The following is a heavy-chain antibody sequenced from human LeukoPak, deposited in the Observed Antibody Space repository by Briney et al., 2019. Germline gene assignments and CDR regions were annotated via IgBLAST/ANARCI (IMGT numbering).Heavy chain of an antibody. J-gene: IGHJ4*02. CDR1: GFTSSNAW. CDR3: TTDFDYDILTGYIGLHY. Sequence: TGGSLRLSCAASGFTSSNAWMSWVRQAPGKGLEWVGRIKSKTDGGTTDYAAPVKGRFTISRDDSKNTLYLQMNSLKTEDTAVYYCTTDFDYDILTGYIGLHYWAQGTLVTVSS. CDR2: IKSKTDGGTT. D-gene: IGHD3-9*01. V-gene: IGHV3-15*01.